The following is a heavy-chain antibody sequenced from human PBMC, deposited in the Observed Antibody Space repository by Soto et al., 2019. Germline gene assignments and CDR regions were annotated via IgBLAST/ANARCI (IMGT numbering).Heavy chain of an antibody. Sequence: GESLKISCAASGFTFSSYAMSWVRQAPGKGLEWVSAISGSGGSTYYADSVKGRFTISRDNSKNTLYLQMNSLRAEDTAVYYCAKLPSDYIWGSYRPVECYFDYWGQGTLVTVSS. V-gene: IGHV3-23*01. CDR3: AKLPSDYIWGSYRPVECYFDY. J-gene: IGHJ4*02. CDR2: ISGSGGST. D-gene: IGHD3-16*02. CDR1: GFTFSSYA.